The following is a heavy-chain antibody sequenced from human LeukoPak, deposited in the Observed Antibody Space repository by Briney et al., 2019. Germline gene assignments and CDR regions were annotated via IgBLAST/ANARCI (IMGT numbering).Heavy chain of an antibody. CDR3: ARGGNLEN. CDR1: GFTLNRYW. Sequence: GGSLRLSCAASGFTLNRYWMSWVRQGPGKGLEWVANINEDGGERHYVDSVKGRFTISRDNAKNSLYLQMNSLRAEDTAVYYCARGGNLENWGGGTLVTVSS. J-gene: IGHJ4*02. V-gene: IGHV3-7*01. D-gene: IGHD1-14*01. CDR2: INEDGGER.